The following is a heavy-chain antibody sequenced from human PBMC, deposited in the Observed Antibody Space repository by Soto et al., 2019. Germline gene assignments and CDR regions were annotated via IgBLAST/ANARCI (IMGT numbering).Heavy chain of an antibody. D-gene: IGHD6-19*01. CDR1: VYSFTSYW. CDR2: IYPADSET. V-gene: IGHV5-51*01. Sequence: GESLKISCKGSVYSFTSYWIGCVRQMPGKRLEWMGIIYPADSETRYSPSFQGQVTISADKSISTAYLQWSSLKASDTAMYYCARQATSAVVGVYWGQGTLVTVSS. J-gene: IGHJ4*02. CDR3: ARQATSAVVGVY.